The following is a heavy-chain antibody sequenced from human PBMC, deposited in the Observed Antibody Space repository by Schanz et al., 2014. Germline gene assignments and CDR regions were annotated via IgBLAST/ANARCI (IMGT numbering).Heavy chain of an antibody. CDR3: ASRRRMGISMVRGILKGWFDP. J-gene: IGHJ5*02. CDR1: GGFISSINW. Sequence: QVQLQESGPGLVKPSGTLSLTCAVSGGFISSINWWSWVRQSPGTGLEWIGEIYHSGRTNYDPSLKSRVTISMDNSNNQLSLKVSSVTAADTAVYYCASRRRMGISMVRGILKGWFDPWGQGTLVTVSS. CDR2: IYHSGRT. V-gene: IGHV4-4*02. D-gene: IGHD3-10*01.